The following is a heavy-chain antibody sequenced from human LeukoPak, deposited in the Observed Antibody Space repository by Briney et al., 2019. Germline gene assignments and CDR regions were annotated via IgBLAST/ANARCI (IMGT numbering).Heavy chain of an antibody. CDR3: ARISMTTSGWYFDL. V-gene: IGHV1-46*01. D-gene: IGHD1-1*01. Sequence: ASVKLSCKASGYTLTSHYMHWLRQAPGQGLEWMGIVHPSGSSTAYAQEFQGRVTMTRDTATSTVYMELSGLRSEDTAVYYCARISMTTSGWYFDLWGRGSLVTVSS. J-gene: IGHJ2*01. CDR1: GYTLTSHY. CDR2: VHPSGSST.